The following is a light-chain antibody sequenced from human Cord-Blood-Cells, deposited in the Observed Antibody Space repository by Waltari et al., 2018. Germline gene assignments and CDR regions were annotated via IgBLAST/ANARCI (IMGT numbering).Light chain of an antibody. J-gene: IGKJ1*01. CDR3: QQYNNWT. CDR2: GAS. Sequence: EIVMTQSRATLSVSPGERATLSGRASQSVSSNLAWYQQKPGQAPRLLIYGASTRATGIPARFSGSGSGTEFTLTISSLQSEDFAVYYCQQYNNWTFGQGTKVEIK. V-gene: IGKV3-15*01. CDR1: QSVSSN.